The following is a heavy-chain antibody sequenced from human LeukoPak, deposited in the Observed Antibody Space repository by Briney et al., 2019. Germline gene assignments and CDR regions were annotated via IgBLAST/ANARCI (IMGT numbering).Heavy chain of an antibody. CDR3: ARGWELPYALDI. CDR1: GFAFSSYG. Sequence: GGSLRLSCVASGFAFSSYGMHWVRQAPGKGLEWVAVIWFDGSYKYYADSVKGRFTISRDNSKNTLYLQMNRLRAEDTAVYYCARGWELPYALDIWGQGTVVTVSS. V-gene: IGHV3-33*01. CDR2: IWFDGSYK. D-gene: IGHD1-26*01. J-gene: IGHJ3*02.